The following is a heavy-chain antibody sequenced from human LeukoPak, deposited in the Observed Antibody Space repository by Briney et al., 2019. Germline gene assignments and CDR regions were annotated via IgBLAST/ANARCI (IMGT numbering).Heavy chain of an antibody. J-gene: IGHJ6*03. D-gene: IGHD3-3*01. CDR1: GGSFSGYY. Sequence: SETLSLTCAVYGGSFSGYYWGWIRQPPGKGLEWIGRIYSSGSTYYNPSLKSRVTISVDTSKNQFSLKLSSVTAADTAVYYCARVWGQYYDFWSGYPNYYYYMDVWGKGTTVTVSS. CDR3: ARVWGQYYDFWSGYPNYYYYMDV. CDR2: IYSSGST. V-gene: IGHV4-34*01.